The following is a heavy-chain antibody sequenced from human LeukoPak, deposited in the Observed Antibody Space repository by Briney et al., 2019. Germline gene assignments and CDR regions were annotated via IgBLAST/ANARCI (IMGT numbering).Heavy chain of an antibody. Sequence: GGSLRLSCAASGFMFSNYSTNWVRQAPGKGLEWVSLISSSSSYIYYADSLKGRFTISRDNANNSLYLQMNSLRAEDTAVYYCARDTIPIVRGELGSDYWGQGTLVTVSS. CDR1: GFMFSNYS. D-gene: IGHD3-10*01. J-gene: IGHJ4*02. V-gene: IGHV3-21*01. CDR2: ISSSSSYI. CDR3: ARDTIPIVRGELGSDY.